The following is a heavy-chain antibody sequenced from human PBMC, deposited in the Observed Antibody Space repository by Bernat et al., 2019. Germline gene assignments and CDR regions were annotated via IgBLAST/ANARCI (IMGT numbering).Heavy chain of an antibody. J-gene: IGHJ3*02. CDR1: GGSISSGDYY. Sequence: QVQLQESGPGLVKPSQTLSLTCTVSGGSISSGDYYWSWIRQPPGKGLEWIGYIYYSGSTYYNPSLKSRVTISVDTSKNQFSLKLSSVTAADTAVYYCARFTLVSTSCYPPCSDAFDIWGQGTMVTVSS. CDR3: ARFTLVSTSCYPPCSDAFDI. V-gene: IGHV4-30-4*01. CDR2: IYYSGST. D-gene: IGHD2-2*01.